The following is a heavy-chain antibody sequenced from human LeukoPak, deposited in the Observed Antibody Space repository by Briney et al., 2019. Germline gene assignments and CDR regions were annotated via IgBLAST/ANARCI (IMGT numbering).Heavy chain of an antibody. CDR1: GGSVSSGGYY. Sequence: SETLSLTCTVSGGSVSSGGYYWSWIRQHPGKGLEWIGYIYYSGSTYYSPSLKSRLTISADTSKNQFSLKLSSVTAADTAVYYCARFGAYYDILTGYYAVAHDALDIWGQGTMVTVSS. CDR2: IYYSGST. J-gene: IGHJ3*02. V-gene: IGHV4-31*03. D-gene: IGHD3-9*01. CDR3: ARFGAYYDILTGYYAVAHDALDI.